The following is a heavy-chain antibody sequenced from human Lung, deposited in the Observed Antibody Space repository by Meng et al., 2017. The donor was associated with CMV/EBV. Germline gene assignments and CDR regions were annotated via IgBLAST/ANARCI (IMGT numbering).Heavy chain of an antibody. V-gene: IGHV1-2*06. CDR1: GYSFSGFY. CDR2: VNPISDDT. Sequence: VQLVQSGAEVKRPGAPVKISCQASGYSFSGFYLNWARQAPGHGLGWLGRVNPISDDTHLAQKFEGRITVIRGATISTAFMELTRLRPDDTAVYYCAKSSDNGWSSWGPGTLVTVSS. CDR3: AKSSDNGWSS. J-gene: IGHJ4*01. D-gene: IGHD6-19*01.